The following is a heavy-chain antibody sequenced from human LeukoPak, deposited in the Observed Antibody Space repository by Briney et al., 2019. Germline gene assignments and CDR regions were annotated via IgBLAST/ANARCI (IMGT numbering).Heavy chain of an antibody. J-gene: IGHJ5*02. V-gene: IGHV1-8*01. Sequence: PSVKASCKASGSTFTSYDINWVRQSTGQGLEWMGWMNPNRGNTGYAQTFQGRVTMTRNNSISTAYMELSSLRSEDTAVYYCAREGCSIDWFDPWGQGTLVTVSS. D-gene: IGHD4/OR15-4a*01. CDR1: GSTFTSYD. CDR2: MNPNRGNT. CDR3: AREGCSIDWFDP.